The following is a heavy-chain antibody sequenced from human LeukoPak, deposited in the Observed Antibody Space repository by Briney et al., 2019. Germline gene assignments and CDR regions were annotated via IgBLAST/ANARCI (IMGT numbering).Heavy chain of an antibody. CDR2: IYYSGSN. V-gene: IGHV4-39*01. Sequence: SETLSLTCTVSGGSISSGSYYWGWIRQPPGKGLVWIGTIYYSGSNYYNPSLKSRVTISVDQSKNQFSLKLSSVTAADTAVYFCASLYNGYAQPIDSWGQGALVTVSS. CDR3: ASLYNGYAQPIDS. D-gene: IGHD5-18*01. J-gene: IGHJ4*02. CDR1: GGSISSGSYY.